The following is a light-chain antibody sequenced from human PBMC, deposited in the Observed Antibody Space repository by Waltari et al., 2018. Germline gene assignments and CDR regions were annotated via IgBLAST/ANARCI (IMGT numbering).Light chain of an antibody. Sequence: IVMTHSPDSLAVSLGERATINCKSSQSVLYSSNNKNYLAWYQQKPGQPPKLLIYWASTRESGVPDRFSGSGSGTDFTLTISSLQAEDVAVYYCQQYYSTPYSFGQGTKLEIK. V-gene: IGKV4-1*01. J-gene: IGKJ2*03. CDR2: WAS. CDR1: QSVLYSSNNKNY. CDR3: QQYYSTPYS.